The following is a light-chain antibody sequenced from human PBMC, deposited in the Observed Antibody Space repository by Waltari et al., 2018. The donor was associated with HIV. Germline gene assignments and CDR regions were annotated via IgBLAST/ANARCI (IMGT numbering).Light chain of an antibody. J-gene: IGLJ3*02. Sequence: GYNFVSWYQQHPGKAPRVLIYDVTTRPSGVSDRFSGSRSGDTASLTISGLQPEDEADYYCESYTSTSVWVFGGGTRLTVL. CDR1: GYNF. CDR3: ESYTSTSVWV. V-gene: IGLV2-14*03. CDR2: DVT.